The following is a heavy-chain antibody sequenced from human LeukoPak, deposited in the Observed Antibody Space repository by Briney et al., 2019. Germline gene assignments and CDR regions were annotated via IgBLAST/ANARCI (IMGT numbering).Heavy chain of an antibody. CDR2: LNANTGGT. V-gene: IGHV1-2*02. Sequence: ASVRVSCEASGFTFTASYIHWVRQAPGQRLEWVGWLNANTGGTSYSQSFQGRVTMTRDTSINTAYMELSRLTSDDTAVYHCARLGQVILPNDAFDVWGQGTTVSVSS. CDR3: ARLGQVILPNDAFDV. D-gene: IGHD1-26*01. CDR1: GFTFTASY. J-gene: IGHJ3*01.